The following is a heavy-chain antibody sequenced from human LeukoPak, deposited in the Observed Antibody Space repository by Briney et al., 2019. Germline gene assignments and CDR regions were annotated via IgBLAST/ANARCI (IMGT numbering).Heavy chain of an antibody. V-gene: IGHV3-21*04. CDR1: GFTLSSSG. CDR3: AKNYYYDSSGYDDY. CDR2: ISSDTSYI. J-gene: IGHJ4*02. D-gene: IGHD3-22*01. Sequence: GGSLRLSCAASGFTLSSSGMNWVRQAPGKGLEWVSSISSDTSYIYYADSVKGRFTISRDNAKNSLYLQMNSPRAEDTAVYYCAKNYYYDSSGYDDYWGQGTLVTVSS.